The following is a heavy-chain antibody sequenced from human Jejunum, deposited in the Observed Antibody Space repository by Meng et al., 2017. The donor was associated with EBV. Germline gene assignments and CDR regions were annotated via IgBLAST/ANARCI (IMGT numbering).Heavy chain of an antibody. J-gene: IGHJ4*02. Sequence: QLHPQESGPGLVKPSETLSLTCVVSSGSISSSNWWSCVRQPPGKGLEWIGEISQGGTTYYDPSLESRVTMFVDKVKNQLSLRVSSVTAADTAVYYCASHLTMSGTRGFDYWGPGPLVTVSS. CDR3: ASHLTMSGTRGFDY. CDR2: ISQGGTT. D-gene: IGHD1-26*01. V-gene: IGHV4/OR15-8*01. CDR1: SGSISSSNW.